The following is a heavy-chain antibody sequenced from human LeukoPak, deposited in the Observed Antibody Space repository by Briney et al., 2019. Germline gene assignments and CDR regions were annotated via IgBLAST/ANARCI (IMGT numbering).Heavy chain of an antibody. V-gene: IGHV3-23*01. CDR1: GFTFSSYA. CDR2: IFGSGGST. CDR3: AKTTTGYSSGRFPGWPVDY. J-gene: IGHJ4*02. Sequence: GGSLRLSCAAAGFTFSSYAMYWVRQAPGKGLEWVSGIFGSGGSTHYADSVKGRFTISRDNSKNTVYLQVNSLRAEDTAVYYCAKTTTGYSSGRFPGWPVDYWGQGTLVTDSS. D-gene: IGHD6-19*01.